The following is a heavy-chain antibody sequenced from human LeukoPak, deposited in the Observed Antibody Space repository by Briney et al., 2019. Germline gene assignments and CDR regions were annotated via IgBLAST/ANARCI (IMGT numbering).Heavy chain of an antibody. CDR2: ISGSGGST. J-gene: IGHJ4*02. V-gene: IGHV3-23*01. CDR3: AKATLYDFWSGSQYYFDY. D-gene: IGHD3-3*01. Sequence: GGSLRLSCAASGFTFSSYAMSWVRQAPGKGLEWVSAISGSGGSTYYADSVKGRFTISRDNSKNTLYLQMNSLRAEDTAVYYCAKATLYDFWSGSQYYFDYWGQGTLVTVSS. CDR1: GFTFSSYA.